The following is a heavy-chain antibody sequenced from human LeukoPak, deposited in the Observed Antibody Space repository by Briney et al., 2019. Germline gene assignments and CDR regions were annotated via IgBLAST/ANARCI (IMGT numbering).Heavy chain of an antibody. J-gene: IGHJ3*02. CDR3: AKGGYFAFET. Sequence: GGSLRLSCAASGFIFTDYGMHWVRQAPGKGLEWLTFIRYDGSDKYYADSVKGRFTISRDNSKNTLYLQMNSLRAEDTAVYYCAKGGYFAFETWGQGTMVAVSS. V-gene: IGHV3-30*02. D-gene: IGHD2-2*03. CDR2: IRYDGSDK. CDR1: GFIFTDYG.